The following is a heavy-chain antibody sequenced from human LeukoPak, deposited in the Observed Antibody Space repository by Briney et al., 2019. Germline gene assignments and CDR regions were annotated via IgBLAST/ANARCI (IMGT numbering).Heavy chain of an antibody. V-gene: IGHV1-24*01. Sequence: ASVKVSCKVSGYTLTELSMHWVRQAPGKGLEWMGGFDPEDGETIYAQKFQGRVTITADESTSTAYMELSSLRSEDTAVYYCAAPGIAAAALIYYYGMDVWGQGTTVTVSS. J-gene: IGHJ6*02. CDR2: FDPEDGET. CDR1: GYTLTELS. D-gene: IGHD6-13*01. CDR3: AAPGIAAAALIYYYGMDV.